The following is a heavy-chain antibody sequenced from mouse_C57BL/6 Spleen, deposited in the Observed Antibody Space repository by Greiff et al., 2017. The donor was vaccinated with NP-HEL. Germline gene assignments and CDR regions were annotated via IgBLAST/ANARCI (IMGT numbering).Heavy chain of an antibody. V-gene: IGHV5-4*01. J-gene: IGHJ4*01. Sequence: EVQLVESGGGLVKPGGSLKLSCAASGFTFSSYAMSWVRQTPEKRLEWVATISDGGSYTYYPDNVKGRFTISRDNAKNNLYLQMSHLKSEDTAMYYCARVGVAGDYWGQGTSVTVSS. D-gene: IGHD1-1*02. CDR3: ARVGVAGDY. CDR2: ISDGGSYT. CDR1: GFTFSSYA.